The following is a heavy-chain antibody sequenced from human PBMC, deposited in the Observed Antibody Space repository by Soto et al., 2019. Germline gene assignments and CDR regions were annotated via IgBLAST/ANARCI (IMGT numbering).Heavy chain of an antibody. V-gene: IGHV1-69*13. CDR3: ARDLDFYDSSGYSSGPFDY. CDR1: GGTFSSYS. J-gene: IGHJ4*02. D-gene: IGHD3-22*01. CDR2: IIPFFDTP. Sequence: ASVKVSCTASGGTFSSYSISWVRQAPGQGLEWMGGIIPFFDTPNYAQKFQGRVTITADASTTTAYMELSSLRSEDTAIYYCARDLDFYDSSGYSSGPFDYWGQGTLVTVSS.